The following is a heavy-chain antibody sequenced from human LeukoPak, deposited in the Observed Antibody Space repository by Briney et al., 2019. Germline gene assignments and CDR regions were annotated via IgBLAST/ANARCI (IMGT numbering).Heavy chain of an antibody. CDR1: GGSFSGYY. CDR3: ARGREDDFWSGYYNSGPDAFDI. J-gene: IGHJ3*02. V-gene: IGHV4-34*01. D-gene: IGHD3-3*01. CDR2: INHSGST. Sequence: SETLSLTCAVYGGSFSGYYWSWIRQPPGKGLEWIGEINHSGSTNYNPSLKSRVTISVDTSKNQFSLKLRSVTAADTAVYYCARGREDDFWSGYYNSGPDAFDIWGQGTMVTVSS.